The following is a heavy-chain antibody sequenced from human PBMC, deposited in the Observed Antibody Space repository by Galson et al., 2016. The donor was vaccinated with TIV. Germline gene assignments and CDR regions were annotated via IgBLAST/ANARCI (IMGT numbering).Heavy chain of an antibody. CDR3: ARETCGSGWYTVDY. D-gene: IGHD6-19*01. CDR2: IRPSATRT. V-gene: IGHV3-23*01. CDR1: GFTFSSFA. J-gene: IGHJ4*02. Sequence: SLRLSCAASGFTFSSFAMTWVRQAPGKGLEWLATIRPSATRTYYSDSVKDRFTTSRDDSSNTLFLQMNSLRAEDTAMYYCARETCGSGWYTVDYWGQGALVIVSS.